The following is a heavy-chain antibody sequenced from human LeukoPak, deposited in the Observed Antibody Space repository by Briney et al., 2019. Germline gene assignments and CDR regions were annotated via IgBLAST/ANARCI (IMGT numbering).Heavy chain of an antibody. CDR2: ISDSSSYI. V-gene: IGHV3-21*01. CDR3: ARGGLYCSSTTCYAATFDY. J-gene: IGHJ4*02. D-gene: IGHD2-2*01. Sequence: PGGSLRLSCAASGFTFSSYSMNWVRQAPGKGLEWVSSISDSSSYIYYADSMKGRFTISRDNAKNSLNLQMNSLRAEDTAVYYCARGGLYCSSTTCYAATFDYRGQGALVTVSS. CDR1: GFTFSSYS.